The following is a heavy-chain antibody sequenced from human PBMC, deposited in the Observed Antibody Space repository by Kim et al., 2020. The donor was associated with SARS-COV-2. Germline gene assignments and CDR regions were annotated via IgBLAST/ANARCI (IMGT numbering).Heavy chain of an antibody. CDR3: ARGTVTRRFWWFDP. D-gene: IGHD4-17*01. J-gene: IGHJ5*02. V-gene: IGHV1-69*01. Sequence: AQKFQGRVTITADESTSTAYMELSSLRSEDTAVYYCARGTVTRRFWWFDPWGQGTLVTVSS.